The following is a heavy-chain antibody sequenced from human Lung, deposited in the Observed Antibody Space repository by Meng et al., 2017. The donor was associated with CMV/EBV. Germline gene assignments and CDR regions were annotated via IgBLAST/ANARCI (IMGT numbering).Heavy chain of an antibody. CDR3: ASLGYCSSTSCPFYYYYGMDV. D-gene: IGHD2-2*01. V-gene: IGHV1-69*10. J-gene: IGHJ6*02. CDR2: IIPILGIA. Sequence: SXXVSXKASGGTFSSYAISWVRQAPGQGLEWMGGIIPILGIANYAQKFQGRVTITADKSTSTAYMELSSLRSEDTAVYYCASLGYCSSTSCPFYYYYGMDVXGQAXTVTVSS. CDR1: GGTFSSYA.